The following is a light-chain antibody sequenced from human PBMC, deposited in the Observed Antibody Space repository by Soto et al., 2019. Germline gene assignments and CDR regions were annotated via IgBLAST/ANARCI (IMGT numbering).Light chain of an antibody. J-gene: IGKJ3*01. V-gene: IGKV3-20*01. CDR3: QQFGSSPGFT. CDR2: GAS. CDR1: QSINNRY. Sequence: PGERATLSCRASQSINNRYLAWYQQKPGQAPRLLIYGASSRATGIPDRFSGSGSGTDFTLTISRLEPEDFAVYYCQQFGSSPGFTFGPGTKVDMK.